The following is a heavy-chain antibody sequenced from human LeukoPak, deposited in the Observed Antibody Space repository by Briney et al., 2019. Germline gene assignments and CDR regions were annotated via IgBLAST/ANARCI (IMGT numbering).Heavy chain of an antibody. J-gene: IGHJ4*02. Sequence: ASVKVSCTASGYTFTGYYMHWLRQAPGQGLECMGWINPNSGATNYAQKFQGRVTMTRDTSISTAYMELSRLRSDATAVYYCAPTSRVVATIREYYFDYWGQGTLVTVSS. D-gene: IGHD5-12*01. CDR3: APTSRVVATIREYYFDY. CDR1: GYTFTGYY. V-gene: IGHV1-2*02. CDR2: INPNSGAT.